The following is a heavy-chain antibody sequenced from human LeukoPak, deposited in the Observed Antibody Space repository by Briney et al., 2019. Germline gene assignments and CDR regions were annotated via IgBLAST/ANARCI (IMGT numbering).Heavy chain of an antibody. CDR2: ISYGGNDK. CDR1: GFTFSTFA. V-gene: IGHV3-30*14. J-gene: IGHJ4*02. Sequence: PGGSLRLSCEASGFTFSTFAMHWVRQAPGKGLEWVAFISYGGNDKFYADSVKGRFTISRDDSKNTLYLKMNSLRGEETAVYYCARDVDSSSWSGSESFDYWGQGTLVTISS. D-gene: IGHD6-13*01. CDR3: ARDVDSSSWSGSESFDY.